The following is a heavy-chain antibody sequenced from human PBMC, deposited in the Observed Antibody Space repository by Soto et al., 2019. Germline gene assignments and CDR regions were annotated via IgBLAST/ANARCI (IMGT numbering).Heavy chain of an antibody. CDR2: ISSSGSTI. CDR1: GSTFSNYE. J-gene: IGHJ4*02. V-gene: IGHV3-48*03. D-gene: IGHD4-17*01. CDR3: ARESLGGDYPLDY. Sequence: GGSLRLSCAASGSTFSNYEMNWVRQAPGKGLEWVSYISSSGSTIYYADSVKGRFTISRDNAKSSLFLQVSSLRADDTAIYYCARESLGGDYPLDYWGQGTLVTVSS.